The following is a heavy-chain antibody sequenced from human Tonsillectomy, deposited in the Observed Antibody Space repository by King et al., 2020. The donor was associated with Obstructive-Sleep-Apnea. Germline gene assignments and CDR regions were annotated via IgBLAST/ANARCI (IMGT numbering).Heavy chain of an antibody. D-gene: IGHD3-22*01. J-gene: IGHJ4*02. CDR2: ISSSGSNI. V-gene: IGHV3-11*01. Sequence: VQLVESGGGLVKPGGSLRLSCEASGFTFSDYYMSWIRQAPGKGLEWVSYISSSGSNIYYVDSEKGRFTISRDNAKNSLYLKMNSLRAEDTAVYYCARDRFYYYDSSNYFDNWGQGTLVTVSS. CDR1: GFTFSDYY. CDR3: ARDRFYYYDSSNYFDN.